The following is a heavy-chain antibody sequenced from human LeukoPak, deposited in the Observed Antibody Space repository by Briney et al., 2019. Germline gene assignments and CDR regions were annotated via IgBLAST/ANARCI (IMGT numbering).Heavy chain of an antibody. Sequence: GASVKVSCKASGYTFTSYDINWVRQATGQGLEWMGWMNPNSGNTGYAQKFQGRVTMTRNTSISTAYMELSSLRSEDTAVYYCARDRRPDYGDYYYYYMDVWGKGTTVTVSS. V-gene: IGHV1-8*01. D-gene: IGHD4-17*01. CDR1: GYTFTSYD. CDR2: MNPNSGNT. CDR3: ARDRRPDYGDYYYYYMDV. J-gene: IGHJ6*03.